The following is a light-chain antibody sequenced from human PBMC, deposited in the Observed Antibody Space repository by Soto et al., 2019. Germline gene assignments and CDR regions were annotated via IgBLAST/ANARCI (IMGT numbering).Light chain of an antibody. CDR1: QSINNW. V-gene: IGKV1-5*01. J-gene: IGKJ1*01. CDR3: QQYNAYSGT. CDR2: DAS. Sequence: DIQVTQSPSTLSASVGDRVTITCRASQSINNWLAWYQQKPGKVPKLLIYDASILQSGVPSRFSGSGSGTEFTLTIASLQPDHFATYYCQQYNAYSGTFGQGTKVEIK.